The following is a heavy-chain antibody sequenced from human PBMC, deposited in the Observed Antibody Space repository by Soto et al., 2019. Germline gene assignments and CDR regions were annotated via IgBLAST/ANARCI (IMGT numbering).Heavy chain of an antibody. CDR2: INPDGSVA. CDR3: SRDPGFGAIDY. CDR1: GVTFSSSW. Sequence: XGSLRLSCAASGVTFSSSWMAWVRQAPGKGLEWVALINPDGSVASYVGSVRGRFIISRDNAQNSLYLQMNSVSAEDTAVYYCSRDPGFGAIDYWGQGTLVTVSS. D-gene: IGHD3-10*01. V-gene: IGHV3-7*01. J-gene: IGHJ4*02.